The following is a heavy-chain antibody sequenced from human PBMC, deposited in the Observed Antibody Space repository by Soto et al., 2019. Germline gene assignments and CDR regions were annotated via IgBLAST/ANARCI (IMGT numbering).Heavy chain of an antibody. V-gene: IGHV4-34*01. D-gene: IGHD6-19*01. CDR3: ARGYSVAVPGGGL. CDR2: INHSGST. Sequence: QVQLQQWGAGLLKPSETLSLTCAVYGGSFSGYYWSWIRQPPGKGLEWIGEINHSGSTNYNPSLKSRLNIAVDTSKNQFPQKLTSATAAATAVSYCARGYSVAVPGGGLWVQGTLVTVS. CDR1: GGSFSGYY. J-gene: IGHJ1*01.